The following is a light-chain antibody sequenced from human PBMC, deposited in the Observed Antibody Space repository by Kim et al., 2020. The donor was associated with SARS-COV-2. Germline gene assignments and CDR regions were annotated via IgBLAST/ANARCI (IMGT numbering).Light chain of an antibody. CDR3: QTWDSSSVV. CDR2: QDT. CDR1: KLGDKF. V-gene: IGLV3-1*01. J-gene: IGLJ2*01. Sequence: SVSPGQTASISCSGDKLGDKFASWYQQKSGQSPVLVISQDTKRPSGIPERFSGSNSGNTATLTISGTQAMDEADYYCQTWDSSSVVFGGGTQLTVL.